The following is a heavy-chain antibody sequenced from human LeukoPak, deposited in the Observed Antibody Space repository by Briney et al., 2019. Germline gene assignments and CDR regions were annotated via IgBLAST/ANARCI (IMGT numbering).Heavy chain of an antibody. D-gene: IGHD2-21*01. Sequence: GGSLRLSCAPSGFSFSTYGMHWVRQAPGKGLEWVSVISSSGGTTNYADSVKGRFTVSRDNSKNTLYLQLNSLRAEDTAVYYCARGKESIYSEILGWGQGTLVTVSS. CDR2: ISSSGGTT. CDR1: GFSFSTYG. CDR3: ARGKESIYSEILG. V-gene: IGHV3-23*01. J-gene: IGHJ4*02.